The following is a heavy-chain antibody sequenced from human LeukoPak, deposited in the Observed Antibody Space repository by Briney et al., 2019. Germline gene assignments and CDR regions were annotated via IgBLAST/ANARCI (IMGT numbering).Heavy chain of an antibody. Sequence: GRSLRLSCAASGFTFSSYGMHWVRQAPGKGLEWVAVISYDGSNKYYADSVKGRFTISRDNSKNTLYLQMNSLRAEDTAVYYCAKGSCTVDYWGQGTLVTVSS. CDR3: AKGSCTVDY. CDR2: ISYDGSNK. CDR1: GFTFSSYG. J-gene: IGHJ4*02. V-gene: IGHV3-30*18. D-gene: IGHD3-10*01.